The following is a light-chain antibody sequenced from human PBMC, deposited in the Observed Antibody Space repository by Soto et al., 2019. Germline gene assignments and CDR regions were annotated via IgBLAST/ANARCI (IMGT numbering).Light chain of an antibody. J-gene: IGKJ1*01. Sequence: SVLTQSPATLSLSPGERATLSCRASQSISSYLAWYQQRPGQAPRLLIYDASNRATGIPARFSASGSGTDFTLTISRLEPEDFAVYYCQQYSASPRTFAQGTKVDI. CDR3: QQYSASPRT. V-gene: IGKV3-11*01. CDR1: QSISSY. CDR2: DAS.